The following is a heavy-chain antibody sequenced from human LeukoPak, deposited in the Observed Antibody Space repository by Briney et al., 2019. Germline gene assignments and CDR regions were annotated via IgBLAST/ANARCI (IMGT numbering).Heavy chain of an antibody. CDR2: IIPILGIA. D-gene: IGHD3-22*01. J-gene: IGHJ4*02. CDR1: GGTFSSYA. V-gene: IGHV1-69*04. Sequence: SVKVSCKASGGTFSSYAISWVRQAPGQGLEWMGRIIPILGIANYAQKSQGRVTITADKSTSTAYMELSSLRSEDTAVYYCARSRDSSGYYHFDYWGQGTLVTVSS. CDR3: ARSRDSSGYYHFDY.